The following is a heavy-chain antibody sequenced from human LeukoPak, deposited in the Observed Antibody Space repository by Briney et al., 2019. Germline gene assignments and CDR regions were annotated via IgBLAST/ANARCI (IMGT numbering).Heavy chain of an antibody. CDR3: ARGVTVVGYYFDY. D-gene: IGHD6-19*01. J-gene: IGHJ4*02. V-gene: IGHV6-1*01. CDR2: TYYRSKWYN. CDR1: GDSVSTNSGA. Sequence: SQTLSLTCAISGDSVSTNSGAWDWIRQSPSRGLEWLGRTYYRSKWYNDYAVSVKSRITINTDTSKNQFSLQLNSVSPEDTAVYYCARGVTVVGYYFDYWGQGTLVTVSS.